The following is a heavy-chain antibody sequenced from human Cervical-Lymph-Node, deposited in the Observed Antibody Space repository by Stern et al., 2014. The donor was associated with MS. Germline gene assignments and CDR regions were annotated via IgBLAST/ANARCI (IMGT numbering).Heavy chain of an antibody. CDR1: GFTFSSYA. CDR3: ARGGPTVTTYYFDY. D-gene: IGHD4-17*01. J-gene: IGHJ4*02. CDR2: ISYDGSNK. V-gene: IGHV3-30*04. Sequence: QVQLVESGGGVVQPGRSLRLSCAASGFTFSSYAMHWVRQAPGKGLEWVAVISYDGSNKYYADSVKGRFTISRDNSKNTLYLQMNSLRAEDTAVYYCARGGPTVTTYYFDYGGQGTLVTVSS.